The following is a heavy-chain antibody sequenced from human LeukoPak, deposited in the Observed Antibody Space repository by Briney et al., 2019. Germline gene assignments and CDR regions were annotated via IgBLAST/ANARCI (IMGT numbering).Heavy chain of an antibody. CDR2: INHSGST. CDR3: ARGPQLWHYYYYYYMDV. V-gene: IGHV4-34*01. J-gene: IGHJ6*03. Sequence: SETLSLTCAVYGVSFSGYYWSWLRQPPGKGLEWIGEINHSGSTNYNPSLKSRVTISVDTSKNQFSLKLSSVTAPDTAVYYCARGPQLWHYYYYYYMDVWGKGTTVTVSS. D-gene: IGHD5-18*01. CDR1: GVSFSGYY.